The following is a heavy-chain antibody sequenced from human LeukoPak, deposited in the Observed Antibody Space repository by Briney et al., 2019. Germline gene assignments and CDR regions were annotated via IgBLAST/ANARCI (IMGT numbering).Heavy chain of an antibody. V-gene: IGHV1-2*02. Sequence: ASVKVSCKASGYTFTSYDINWVRQATGQGLEWMGWINPNSGATNYAQRFQGRVTMTRDTSISTAYMELSRLRSDDTAVYYCARALSLQYYYDSSGYLPYYFDYWGQGTLVTVSS. CDR2: INPNSGAT. J-gene: IGHJ4*02. D-gene: IGHD3-22*01. CDR3: ARALSLQYYYDSSGYLPYYFDY. CDR1: GYTFTSYD.